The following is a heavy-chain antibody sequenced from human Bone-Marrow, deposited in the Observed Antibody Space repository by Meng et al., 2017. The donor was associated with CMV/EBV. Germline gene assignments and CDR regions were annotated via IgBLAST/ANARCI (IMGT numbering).Heavy chain of an antibody. CDR3: ARDRTPDFDAFDI. J-gene: IGHJ3*02. CDR2: INPNSGGT. CDR1: GGTFNNYA. V-gene: IGHV1-2*02. Sequence: ASVKVSCKASGGTFNNYAISWVRQAPGQGLEWMGWINPNSGGTNYAQKFQGRVTMTRDTSISTAYMELSRLRSDDTAVYYCARDRTPDFDAFDIWGQRTMVTVSS. D-gene: IGHD4-23*01.